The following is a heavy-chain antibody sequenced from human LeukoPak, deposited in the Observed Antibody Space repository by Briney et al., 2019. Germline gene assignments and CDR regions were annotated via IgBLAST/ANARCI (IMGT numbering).Heavy chain of an antibody. CDR3: ARVLHQIADITIFGVVTYYMDV. V-gene: IGHV1-2*02. CDR2: INPNSGGT. J-gene: IGHJ6*03. CDR1: GYTFTGYY. Sequence: EASVKVSCKASGYTFTGYYMHWVRQAPGQGLEWMGWINPNSGGTNYAQKFQGRVTITADESTSTAYMELSSLRSEDTAVYYCARVLHQIADITIFGVVTYYMDVWGKGTTVTVSS. D-gene: IGHD3-3*01.